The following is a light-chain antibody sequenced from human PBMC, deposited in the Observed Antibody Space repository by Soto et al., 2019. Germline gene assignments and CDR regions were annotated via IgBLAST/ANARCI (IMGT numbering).Light chain of an antibody. CDR3: VLYMWSGIWV. CDR1: SGSVSTRYY. Sequence: QTVVTQEPSFSVSPGGTVTLTCGVSSGSVSTRYYPSWYQQTPGQAPRTLIYSTSTRSSGVPDRFSGSIVGNKAALTISGAQADDESDYYCVLYMWSGIWVFGGGTKLTVL. J-gene: IGLJ3*02. CDR2: STS. V-gene: IGLV8-61*01.